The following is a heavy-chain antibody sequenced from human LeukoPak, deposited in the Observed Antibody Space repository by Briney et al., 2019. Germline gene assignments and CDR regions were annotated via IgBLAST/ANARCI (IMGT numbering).Heavy chain of an antibody. Sequence: ASVKVSCKTSGYSFTSYNLHWVRQAPGQRLEWMGIIKPSGGNTNYAQKFQGRVTMTRDTSTSTVYMELSSLKSEDTAVYYCATVVVVIYPPQYYFDYWGQGTLVTVSS. CDR1: GYSFTSYN. CDR3: ATVVVVIYPPQYYFDY. J-gene: IGHJ4*02. V-gene: IGHV1-46*01. CDR2: IKPSGGNT. D-gene: IGHD3-22*01.